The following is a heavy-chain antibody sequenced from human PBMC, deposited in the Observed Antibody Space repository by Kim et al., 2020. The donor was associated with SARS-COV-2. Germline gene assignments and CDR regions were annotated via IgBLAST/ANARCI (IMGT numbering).Heavy chain of an antibody. CDR2: IYYSGST. V-gene: IGHV4-59*13. J-gene: IGHJ4*02. CDR3: ARASHSRYSSSLRTLDY. Sequence: SETLSLTCTVSGGSISSYYWSWIRQPPGKGLEWIGYIYYSGSTNYNPSLKSRVTISVDTSKNQFSLKLSSVTAADTAVYYCARASHSRYSSSLRTLDYWGQGTLVTVSS. CDR1: GGSISSYY. D-gene: IGHD6-13*01.